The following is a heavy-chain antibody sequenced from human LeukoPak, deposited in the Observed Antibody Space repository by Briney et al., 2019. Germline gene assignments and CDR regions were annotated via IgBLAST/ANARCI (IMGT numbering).Heavy chain of an antibody. CDR2: IYYSGST. D-gene: IGHD4-17*01. J-gene: IGHJ4*02. Sequence: SETLSLTCTVSGGSISSDGYYWSWIRQHPGRGLEWIGYIYYSGSTYYNPSLKSRVTISVDTSKNQFSLKLSSVTAADTAVYYCARGTTVSPLDYWGQGTLVTVSS. CDR1: GGSISSDGYY. CDR3: ARGTTVSPLDY. V-gene: IGHV4-31*03.